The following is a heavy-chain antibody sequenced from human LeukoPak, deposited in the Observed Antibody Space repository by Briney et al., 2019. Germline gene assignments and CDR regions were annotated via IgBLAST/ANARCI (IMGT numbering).Heavy chain of an antibody. Sequence: PGGSLRLSCAASGFTFSSYSMNWVRQAPGKGLEWVSSISSSSSYIYYADSVKGRFTISRDNAKNSLFLQMNSLRVEDTAVYYCVREGRVSGYDFDCWGQGTLVTVSS. D-gene: IGHD5-12*01. V-gene: IGHV3-21*01. CDR2: ISSSSSYI. J-gene: IGHJ4*02. CDR3: VREGRVSGYDFDC. CDR1: GFTFSSYS.